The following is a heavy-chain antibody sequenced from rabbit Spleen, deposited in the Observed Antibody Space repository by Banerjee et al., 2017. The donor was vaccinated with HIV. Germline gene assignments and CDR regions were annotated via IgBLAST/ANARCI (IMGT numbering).Heavy chain of an antibody. J-gene: IGHJ3*01. V-gene: IGHV1S45*01. CDR3: ASDYTDGYAGYAYAFRL. CDR2: IYTGSGGST. D-gene: IGHD6-1*01. CDR1: GFSFSSSYY. Sequence: QEQLVESGGGLVQPEGSLTLTCTASGFSFSSSYYMCWVRQAPGKGLEWIGCIYTGSGGSTYYASWAKGRFTISSDNAQNTVDLQMNSLTAADTATYFCASDYTDGYAGYAYAFRLGGQGTLVTVS.